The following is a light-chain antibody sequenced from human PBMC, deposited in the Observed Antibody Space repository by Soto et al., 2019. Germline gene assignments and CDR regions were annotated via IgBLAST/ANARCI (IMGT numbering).Light chain of an antibody. CDR2: EVS. Sequence: QSVLTQPPSMSGAPGQRVTFSCAGTSSDVGGYNYVSWYQQYPGKVPKLMIYEVSERPSGVPDRFSGSKSGNTAFLTVSGLQAEDEADYYCLSYADTAYVFGTGTKVT. J-gene: IGLJ1*01. CDR1: SSDVGGYNY. CDR3: LSYADTAYV. V-gene: IGLV2-8*01.